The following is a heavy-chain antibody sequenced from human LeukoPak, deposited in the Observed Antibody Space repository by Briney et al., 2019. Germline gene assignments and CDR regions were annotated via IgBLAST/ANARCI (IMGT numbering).Heavy chain of an antibody. CDR2: IYTSGST. J-gene: IGHJ4*02. Sequence: PSETLSLTCTVSGGSISSGSYYWSWIRQPAGKGLEWIGRIYTSGSTNYNPSLKSRVTISVDTSKNQFSLKLSSVTAADTAVYYCAFYSGYGRSDYWGQGTLVTVSS. CDR1: GGSISSGSYY. CDR3: AFYSGYGRSDY. V-gene: IGHV4-61*02. D-gene: IGHD5-12*01.